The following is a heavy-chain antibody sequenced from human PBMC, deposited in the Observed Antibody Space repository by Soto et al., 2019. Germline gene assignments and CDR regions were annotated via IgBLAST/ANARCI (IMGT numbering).Heavy chain of an antibody. CDR3: ARPSYSSSRYYGMDV. D-gene: IGHD6-6*01. V-gene: IGHV5-51*01. CDR2: IYPGDSDT. CDR1: ENSFINNW. Sequence: PGESLKISCKGSENSFINNWIGWVRQMPGKGLEWMGIIYPGDSDTRYSPSFQGQVTISADKSISTAYLQWSSLKASDTAMYYCARPSYSSSRYYGMDVWGQGTTVTVSS. J-gene: IGHJ6*02.